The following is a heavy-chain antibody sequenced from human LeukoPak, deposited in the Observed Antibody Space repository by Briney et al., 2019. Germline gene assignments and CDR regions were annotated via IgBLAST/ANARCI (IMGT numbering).Heavy chain of an antibody. CDR3: ARLSAYYYGSYFYYYMDV. Sequence: PGGSLRLSCAASGFTFSSYNMNRVRQAPGKGPEWVANIKQDESERYTVDSVKGRFTISRDNAKNSVYLQMNSLRAEDTALYYCARLSAYYYGSYFYYYMDVWGKGTTVTVSS. V-gene: IGHV3-7*01. J-gene: IGHJ6*03. CDR1: GFTFSSYN. D-gene: IGHD3-10*01. CDR2: IKQDESER.